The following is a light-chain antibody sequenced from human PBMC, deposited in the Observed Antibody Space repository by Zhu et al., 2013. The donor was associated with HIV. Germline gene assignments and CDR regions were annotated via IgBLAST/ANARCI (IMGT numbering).Light chain of an antibody. J-gene: IGLJ1*01. CDR2: GKN. Sequence: SSELTQDPAVSVALGQTVRITCQGDSLRSYYASWYQQKPGQAPVRVIYGKNNRPSGIPDRFSGSSSGNTASLTITGAQAEDEADYYCAAWDDSLSGGVFGTGTKVTVL. CDR1: SLRSYY. CDR3: AAWDDSLSGGV. V-gene: IGLV3-19*02.